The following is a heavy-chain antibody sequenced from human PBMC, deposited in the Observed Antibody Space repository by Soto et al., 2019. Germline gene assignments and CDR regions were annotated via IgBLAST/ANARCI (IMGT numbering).Heavy chain of an antibody. Sequence: SETLSLTCAVYGGFFSGYYWSWIRQPPGKGLEWIGEINHSGSTNYNPSLKSRVTISVDTSKNQLSLKLSSVTAADTAVYYCARAQSIRGVIIVPYYFDYWGQGTLVTVPQ. CDR3: ARAQSIRGVIIVPYYFDY. V-gene: IGHV4-34*01. CDR2: INHSGST. CDR1: GGFFSGYY. D-gene: IGHD3-10*01. J-gene: IGHJ4*02.